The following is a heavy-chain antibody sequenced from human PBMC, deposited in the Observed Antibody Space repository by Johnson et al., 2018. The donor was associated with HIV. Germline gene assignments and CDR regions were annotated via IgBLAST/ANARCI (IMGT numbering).Heavy chain of an antibody. V-gene: IGHV3-30-3*01. Sequence: QVQLVESGGGVVQPGRSLRLSCAASGFTFSSYAMHWVRQAPGKGLEWVAVILFDGVYKHYAESVKGRFTISRDNSKNTLYLQMNSLRGEDTAVYYCARERIGVRPAGVFDMWGQGTMVTVSS. D-gene: IGHD3-3*01. CDR2: ILFDGVYK. J-gene: IGHJ3*02. CDR1: GFTFSSYA. CDR3: ARERIGVRPAGVFDM.